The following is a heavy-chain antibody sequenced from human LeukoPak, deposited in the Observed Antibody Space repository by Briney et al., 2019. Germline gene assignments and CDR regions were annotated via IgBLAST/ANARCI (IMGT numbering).Heavy chain of an antibody. J-gene: IGHJ1*01. CDR3: ARDPKPTYYYDSSGYYSRAEYFQH. CDR1: GYTFTTYY. D-gene: IGHD3-22*01. CDR2: INPSGGST. Sequence: GASVKVSCKASGYTFTTYYVHWVRQAPGQGLEWMGIINPSGGSTTYAQKFRGRLTMTRDMSTSTVYMELSSLRSEDTAVYYCARDPKPTYYYDSSGYYSRAEYFQHWGQGTLVTVSS. V-gene: IGHV1-46*01.